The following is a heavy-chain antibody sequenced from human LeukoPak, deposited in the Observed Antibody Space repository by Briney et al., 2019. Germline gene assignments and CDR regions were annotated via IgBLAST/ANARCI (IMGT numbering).Heavy chain of an antibody. J-gene: IGHJ4*02. D-gene: IGHD1-26*01. V-gene: IGHV4-39*07. CDR2: IYYGGST. CDR1: GGSISSSSYY. CDR3: ARSERYGAQVGATDY. Sequence: PSETLSLTCTVSGGSISSSSYYWGWIRQPPGKGLEWIGSIYYGGSTYYNPSLKSRLTISVDTSKNQFSLKLSSVTAADTAVYYCARSERYGAQVGATDYWGQGTLVTVSS.